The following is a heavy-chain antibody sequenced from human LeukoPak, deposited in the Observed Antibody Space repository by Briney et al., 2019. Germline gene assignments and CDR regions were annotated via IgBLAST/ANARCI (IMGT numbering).Heavy chain of an antibody. CDR2: INHSGST. CDR1: GGSISSYY. D-gene: IGHD6-13*01. J-gene: IGHJ3*02. V-gene: IGHV4-34*01. Sequence: SETLSLTCTVSGGSISSYYWSWIRQPPGKGLEWIGEINHSGSTNYNPSLKSRVTISVDTSKNQFSLKLSSVTAADTAVYYCARESGGSSWYFVHRLGAFDIWGQGTMVTVSS. CDR3: ARESGGSSWYFVHRLGAFDI.